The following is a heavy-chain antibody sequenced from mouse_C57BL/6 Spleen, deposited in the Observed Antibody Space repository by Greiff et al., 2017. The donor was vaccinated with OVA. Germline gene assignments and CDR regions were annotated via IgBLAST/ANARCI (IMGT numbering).Heavy chain of an antibody. D-gene: IGHD4-1*01. Sequence: QVQLQQPGAELVRPGSSVKLSCKASGYTFTSYWMHWVKQRPIQGLEWIGNIDPSDSETHYNQKFKDKATLTVDKSSSTAYMQLSSLTSEDSAVYYCARRGVNWDGYAMDYWGQGTTLTVSS. CDR3: ARRGVNWDGYAMDY. J-gene: IGHJ2*01. V-gene: IGHV1-52*01. CDR2: IDPSDSET. CDR1: GYTFTSYW.